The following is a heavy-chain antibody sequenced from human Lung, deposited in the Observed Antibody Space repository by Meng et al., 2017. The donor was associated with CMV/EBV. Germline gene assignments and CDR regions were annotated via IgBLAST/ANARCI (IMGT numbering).Heavy chain of an antibody. V-gene: IGHV3-30*04. CDR2: ISYDGSKK. J-gene: IGHJ4*02. Sequence: LSCAAGGCTFSSYAMPWVRKAPGKGLEWVAVISYDGSKKYYADSVKGRFTISRDNSKKTLDLQMKSLRVEDTAVYYCARGYNYALDYWGQGTLVTVSS. CDR3: ARGYNYALDY. CDR1: GCTFSSYA. D-gene: IGHD5-18*01.